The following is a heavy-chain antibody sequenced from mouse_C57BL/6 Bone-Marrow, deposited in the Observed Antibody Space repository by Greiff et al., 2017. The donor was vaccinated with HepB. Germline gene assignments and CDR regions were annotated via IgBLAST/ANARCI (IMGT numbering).Heavy chain of an antibody. CDR2: IRSKSNNYAT. CDR1: GFSFNTYA. D-gene: IGHD1-1*01. CDR3: VRRRIYYYGSSYARFAY. V-gene: IGHV10-1*01. J-gene: IGHJ3*01. Sequence: EVMLVESGGGLVQPKGSLKLSCAASGFSFNTYAMNWVRQAPGKGLEWVARIRSKSNNYATYYADSVKDRFTISRDGSESMLYLQMNNLKTEDTAMYYCVRRRIYYYGSSYARFAYWGQGTLVTVSA.